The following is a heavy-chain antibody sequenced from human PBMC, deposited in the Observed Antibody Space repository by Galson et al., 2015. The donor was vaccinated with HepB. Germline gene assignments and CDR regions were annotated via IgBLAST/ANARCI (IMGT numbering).Heavy chain of an antibody. Sequence: SVKVSCKASGYTFTSYGISWVRQAPGQGLEWMGWISAYNGNTNYAQKLQGRVTTTTDTSTSTAYMELRSLRSDDTAVYYCARDREGYYYDSSGYFNPFDYWGQGTLVTVSS. V-gene: IGHV1-18*01. D-gene: IGHD3-22*01. CDR3: ARDREGYYYDSSGYFNPFDY. J-gene: IGHJ4*02. CDR1: GYTFTSYG. CDR2: ISAYNGNT.